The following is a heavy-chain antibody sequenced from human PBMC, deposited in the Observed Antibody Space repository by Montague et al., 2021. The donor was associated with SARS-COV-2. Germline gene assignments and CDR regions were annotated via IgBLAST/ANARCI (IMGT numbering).Heavy chain of an antibody. D-gene: IGHD3-9*01. CDR3: ARLSKTGYPPLYYYYGMDV. J-gene: IGHJ6*02. CDR2: IYYSGST. CDR1: GGSISSSSYY. Sequence: SETLSLTCTVSGGSISSSSYYWGWIRQPPGKGLEWIGSIYYSGSTYYNPSLKSRVTISVDTSKNQLSLKLSSVTAADTAVYYCARLSKTGYPPLYYYYGMDVWGQGTTVTVSS. V-gene: IGHV4-39*01.